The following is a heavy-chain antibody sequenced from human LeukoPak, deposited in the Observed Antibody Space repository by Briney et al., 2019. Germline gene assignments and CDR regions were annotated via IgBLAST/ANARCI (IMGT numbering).Heavy chain of an antibody. CDR1: GFTFSDYY. J-gene: IGHJ4*02. V-gene: IGHV3-7*01. Sequence: GGSLRLSCAASGFTFSDYYMSWIRQAPGKGLEWLANIKEDGSREYHVDSVKGRFTISRDNAKKSLFLQMNSLRAEDTGVYYCARDGVTSSIDFWGQGTLVTVSS. D-gene: IGHD2-21*02. CDR3: ARDGVTSSIDF. CDR2: IKEDGSRE.